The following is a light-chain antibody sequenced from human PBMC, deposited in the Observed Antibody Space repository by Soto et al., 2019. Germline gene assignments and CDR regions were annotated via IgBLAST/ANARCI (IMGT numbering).Light chain of an antibody. CDR3: QNYNNWSPELT. CDR1: QSVSSN. V-gene: IGKV3-15*01. Sequence: EIVMTQSPATLSVSPGERATLSCRASQSVSSNLAWYQQKPGQAPRLLIYGASTRATGISARFSGSGSGTGFTLTVSSLQSEDFAVSCCQNYNNWSPELTFGGGTKVDIK. CDR2: GAS. J-gene: IGKJ4*01.